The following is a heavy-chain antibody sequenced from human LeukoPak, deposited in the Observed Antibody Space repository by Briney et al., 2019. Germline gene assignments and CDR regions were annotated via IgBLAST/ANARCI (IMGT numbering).Heavy chain of an antibody. CDR1: GYSFTSYW. CDR2: IYPDDSET. D-gene: IGHD4/OR15-4a*01. J-gene: IGHJ4*02. V-gene: IGHV5-51*01. CDR3: ARQPIDYGPDY. Sequence: GDSLKISCQSSGYSFTSYWIAWVRQMPGKGLEWMGIIYPDDSETRYNPSFQGQVTMSADKSISTAYLQWSALESSDTAIYYCARQPIDYGPDYCGLGTRVTVSS.